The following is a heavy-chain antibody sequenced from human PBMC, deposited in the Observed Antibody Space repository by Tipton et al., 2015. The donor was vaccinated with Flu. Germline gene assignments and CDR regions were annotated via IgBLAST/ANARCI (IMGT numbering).Heavy chain of an antibody. V-gene: IGHV4-4*07. CDR1: GGSIRSYY. Sequence: TLSLTCTVSGGSIRSYYWSWIRQPAGKGLEWIGRMYTSGSTNDNPSLKSRVTMSLDTSKNQFSLKLTSVTAADTAVYYCAREMYGSGSWGGYYYYGMDVWRQGTAVTVSS. CDR2: MYTSGST. D-gene: IGHD3-10*01. J-gene: IGHJ6*02. CDR3: AREMYGSGSWGGYYYYGMDV.